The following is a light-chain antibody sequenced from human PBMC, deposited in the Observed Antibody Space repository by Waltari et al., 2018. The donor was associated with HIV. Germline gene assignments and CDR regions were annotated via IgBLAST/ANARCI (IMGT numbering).Light chain of an antibody. CDR3: QQYNNWYT. Sequence: EMVMTQSPATLSASPGESATLSCRASQSVSSNLAWYQQKPGQAPRLLIYDASTRATGIPARFSGSGSGTEFTLTISSLQSEDSAVYYCQQYNNWYTFAQGTKLEIK. CDR1: QSVSSN. CDR2: DAS. J-gene: IGKJ2*01. V-gene: IGKV3D-15*01.